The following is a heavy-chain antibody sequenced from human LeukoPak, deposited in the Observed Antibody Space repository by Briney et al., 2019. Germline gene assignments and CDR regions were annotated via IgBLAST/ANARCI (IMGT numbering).Heavy chain of an antibody. Sequence: PGGSLRLSCAASGFTFSSYGMHWVRQAPGKGLEWVAVISYDGSNKYYADSVKGRFTISRDNSKNTLYLQMNSLRAEDTAVYYCAKDGSGWYQLQYYFDYWGQGTLVTVSA. D-gene: IGHD6-19*01. CDR3: AKDGSGWYQLQYYFDY. V-gene: IGHV3-30*18. CDR1: GFTFSSYG. J-gene: IGHJ4*02. CDR2: ISYDGSNK.